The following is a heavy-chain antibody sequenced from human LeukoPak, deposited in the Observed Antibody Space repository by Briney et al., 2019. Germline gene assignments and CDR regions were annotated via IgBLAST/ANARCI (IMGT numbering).Heavy chain of an antibody. CDR2: IYYSGST. J-gene: IGHJ4*02. D-gene: IGHD6-6*01. Sequence: SETLSLTCTVSGGSISSYYWSWIRQPPGKGLEWIGYIYYSGSTNYNPSLKSRVTISVDRSKNQFSLKLSSVTAADTAVYYCARRGPSIAARQLFDYWGQGTLVTVSS. CDR1: GGSISSYY. CDR3: ARRGPSIAARQLFDY. V-gene: IGHV4-59*12.